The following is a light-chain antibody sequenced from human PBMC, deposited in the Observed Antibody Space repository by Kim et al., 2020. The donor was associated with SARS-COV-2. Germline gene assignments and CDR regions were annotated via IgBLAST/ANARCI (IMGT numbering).Light chain of an antibody. Sequence: VAPGERATLSCRARQSVSSNLAWYQQKPGQAPRLLIYGASTRATGIPARFSGSGSGTEFTLTISSLQSEDFAVYYCQQYNNWPPLTFGGGTKLEI. CDR2: GAS. V-gene: IGKV3-15*01. J-gene: IGKJ4*01. CDR1: QSVSSN. CDR3: QQYNNWPPLT.